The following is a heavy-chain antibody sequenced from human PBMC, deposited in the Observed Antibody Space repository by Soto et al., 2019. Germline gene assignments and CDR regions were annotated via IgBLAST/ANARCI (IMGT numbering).Heavy chain of an antibody. J-gene: IGHJ4*02. V-gene: IGHV4-34*01. D-gene: IGHD5-18*01. CDR1: GGSFSGYY. CDR2: INHSGST. Sequence: PSETLSLTCAVYGGSFSGYYWSWIRQPPGKGLEWIGEINHSGSTNYNPSLKSRVTISVDTSKNQFSLKLSSVTAADTAVYYCARGGERGYSYGRPIDYWGQGTLVTVSS. CDR3: ARGGERGYSYGRPIDY.